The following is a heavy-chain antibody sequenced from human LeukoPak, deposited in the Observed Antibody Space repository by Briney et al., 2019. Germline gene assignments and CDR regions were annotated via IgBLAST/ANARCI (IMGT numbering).Heavy chain of an antibody. V-gene: IGHV3-11*05. D-gene: IGHD6-13*01. Sequence: GGSLRLSCAASGFTFSDYYMSWIRQAPGKGLEWVSYISSSSSYTNYADSVKGRFTISRDNAKNSLYLQMNSLRADDTAVYYCARENTSGGTFIPFPFDYWGQGTLVTVSS. CDR3: ARENTSGGTFIPFPFDY. CDR2: ISSSSSYT. J-gene: IGHJ4*02. CDR1: GFTFSDYY.